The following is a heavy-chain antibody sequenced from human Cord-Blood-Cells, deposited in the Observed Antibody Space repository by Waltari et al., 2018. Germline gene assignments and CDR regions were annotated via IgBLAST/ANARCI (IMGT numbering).Heavy chain of an antibody. V-gene: IGHV3-7*01. CDR2: IKQDGSEK. CDR1: VSTFSSYL. CDR3: ASLGGGLFDY. D-gene: IGHD3-16*01. Sequence: EVQLVESGGGLVQPGGSLSLSGAASVSTFSSYLRSWVREAPGKGLEWVANIKQDGSEKYYVDSVKGRFTISRDNAKNSLYLQMNSLRAEDTAVYYCASLGGGLFDYWGQGTLVTVSS. J-gene: IGHJ4*02.